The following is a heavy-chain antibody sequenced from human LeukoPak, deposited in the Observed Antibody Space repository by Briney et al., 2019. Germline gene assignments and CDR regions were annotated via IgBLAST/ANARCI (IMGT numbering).Heavy chain of an antibody. CDR3: ARDLWIQLWSRYYYYGMDA. CDR1: GFTFSSYS. D-gene: IGHD5-18*01. J-gene: IGHJ6*02. CDR2: ISSSSSTI. Sequence: GGSLRLSCAASGFTFSSYSMNWVRQAPGKGLEWVSYISSSSSTIYYADSVKGRFTISRDNAKNSLYLQMNSLRDEDTAVYYCARDLWIQLWSRYYYYGMDAWGQGTTVTVSS. V-gene: IGHV3-48*02.